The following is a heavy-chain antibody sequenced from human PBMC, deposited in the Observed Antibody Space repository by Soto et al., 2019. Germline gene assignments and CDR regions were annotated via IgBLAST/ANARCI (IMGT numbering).Heavy chain of an antibody. D-gene: IGHD6-13*01. CDR3: ARHKDTSSRYLLPDF. CDR1: GGSISSRSYY. Sequence: QLQLQESGPGLVKPSETLSLTCTVSGGSISSRSYYWGWIRQPPGKGLEWIGSIYYSGNAYYNPSLKSGAAASVDTSKNQFTLKVTSVTATDTAVYYCARHKDTSSRYLLPDFWGQGTLVTVSS. V-gene: IGHV4-39*01. CDR2: IYYSGNA. J-gene: IGHJ4*02.